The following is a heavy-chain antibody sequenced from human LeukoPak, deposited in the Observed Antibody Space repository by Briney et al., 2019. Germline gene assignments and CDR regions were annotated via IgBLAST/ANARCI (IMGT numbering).Heavy chain of an antibody. CDR1: GFTVSSNY. CDR3: ARRIAAREGFDY. Sequence: TGGSLRLSCAASGFTVSSNYMSWVRQAPGKGLEWVSVIYSGGSTYYADSVKGRFTISRDNSKNTLYLQMNSLRAEDTAVYYCARRIAAREGFDYWGQGTLVTVSS. CDR2: IYSGGST. D-gene: IGHD6-6*01. V-gene: IGHV3-66*02. J-gene: IGHJ4*02.